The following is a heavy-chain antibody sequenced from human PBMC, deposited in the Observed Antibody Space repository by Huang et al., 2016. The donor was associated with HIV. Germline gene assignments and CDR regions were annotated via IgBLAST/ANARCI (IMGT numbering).Heavy chain of an antibody. V-gene: IGHV1-69*01. CDR2: ISPTLGTA. J-gene: IGHJ4*02. CDR3: ATVDYYDTSGPQRGYFDN. CDR1: GGSFRNFA. Sequence: QVQLVQSGAEVKKPGSSVKVSCKASGGSFRNFAIGWVRKAPGQGLAWMGGISPTLGTANYAQKFQGRVTIIADESTSTAYMELSSLRSEDTAVYYCATVDYYDTSGPQRGYFDNWGQGTLVTVSS. D-gene: IGHD3-22*01.